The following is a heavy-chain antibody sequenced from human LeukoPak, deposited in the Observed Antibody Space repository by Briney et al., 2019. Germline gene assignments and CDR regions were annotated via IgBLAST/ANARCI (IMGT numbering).Heavy chain of an antibody. D-gene: IGHD5-24*01. J-gene: IGHJ4*02. CDR2: IYYSGST. CDR3: ARGARAGYNLEPFDY. CDR1: GGSMSSYY. V-gene: IGHV4-59*08. Sequence: SETLSLTCTVSGGSMSSYYWSWIRQPPGKGLEWIGYIYYSGSTKYNPSLKSRVTISVDTSKNQFSLKLSSVTAADTAVYYCARGARAGYNLEPFDYWGQGTLVAVSS.